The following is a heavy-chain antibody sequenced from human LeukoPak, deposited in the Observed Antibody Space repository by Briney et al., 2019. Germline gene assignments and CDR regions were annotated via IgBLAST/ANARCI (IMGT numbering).Heavy chain of an antibody. D-gene: IGHD6-19*01. CDR2: IIPIFGTA. J-gene: IGHJ3*02. CDR1: GGTFSSYA. V-gene: IGHV1-69*05. Sequence: SVKASCKASGGTFSSYAISWVRQAPGQGLEWMGGIIPIFGTANYAQKFQGRVTITTDESTSTAYMELSSLRSEDTAVYYCARDRVSSGWVDAFDIWGQGTMVTVSS. CDR3: ARDRVSSGWVDAFDI.